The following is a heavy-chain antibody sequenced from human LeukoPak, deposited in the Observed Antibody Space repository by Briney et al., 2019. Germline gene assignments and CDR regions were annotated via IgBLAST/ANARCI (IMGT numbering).Heavy chain of an antibody. V-gene: IGHV4-59*01. CDR2: IYYSGST. D-gene: IGHD6-19*01. J-gene: IGHJ4*02. CDR1: GGSISSYY. Sequence: PSETLSLTCTVSGGSISSYYWSWIRQPPGKGLEWIGYIYYSGSTNYNPSLKSRVTISVDTSKNQFSLKLSSVTAADTAVYYCARSPLAYSSGWYFDYWGQGTLVTVSS. CDR3: ARSPLAYSSGWYFDY.